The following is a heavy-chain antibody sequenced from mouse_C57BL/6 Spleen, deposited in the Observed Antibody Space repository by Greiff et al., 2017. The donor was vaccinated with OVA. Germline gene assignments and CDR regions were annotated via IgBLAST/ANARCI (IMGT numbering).Heavy chain of an antibody. CDR2: IYPGDGDT. Sequence: VKLQESGAELVKPGASVKISCKASGYAFSSYWMNWVKQRPGKGLEWIGQIYPGDGDTNYNGKFKGKATLTADKSSSTAYMQLSSLTSEDSAVYFCARSEVITTVPLAMDYWGQGTSVTVSS. D-gene: IGHD1-1*01. V-gene: IGHV1-80*01. CDR3: ARSEVITTVPLAMDY. J-gene: IGHJ4*01. CDR1: GYAFSSYW.